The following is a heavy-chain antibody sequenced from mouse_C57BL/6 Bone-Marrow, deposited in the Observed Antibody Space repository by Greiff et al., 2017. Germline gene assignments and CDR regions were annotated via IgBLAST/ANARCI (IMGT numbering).Heavy chain of an antibody. CDR1: GYSITSGYD. D-gene: IGHD1-1*01. CDR2: ISYSGST. J-gene: IGHJ1*03. Sequence: DVKLVESGPGMVKPSQSLSLTCTVTGYSITSGYDWHWIRPFPGNKLEWMGYISYSGSTNYNPSLKSRISITHDTSKNHFFLKLNSVTTEDTATYYCARDIPYYYGSSYGYFDVWGTGTTVTVSS. CDR3: ARDIPYYYGSSYGYFDV. V-gene: IGHV3-1*01.